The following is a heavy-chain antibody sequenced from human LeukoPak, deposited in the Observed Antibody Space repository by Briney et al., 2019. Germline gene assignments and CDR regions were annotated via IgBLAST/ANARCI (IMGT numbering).Heavy chain of an antibody. CDR1: GGSISSGGYS. V-gene: IGHV4-30-2*01. CDR3: ARRPSTGYLLNAFDI. J-gene: IGHJ3*02. D-gene: IGHD3-9*01. Sequence: SETLSLICAVSGGSISSGGYSWSWIRQPPGKGLEWIGYIYHSGSTYYNPSLKSRVTISVDRSKNQFSLKLSSVTAADTAVYYCARRPSTGYLLNAFDIWGQGTMVTVSS. CDR2: IYHSGST.